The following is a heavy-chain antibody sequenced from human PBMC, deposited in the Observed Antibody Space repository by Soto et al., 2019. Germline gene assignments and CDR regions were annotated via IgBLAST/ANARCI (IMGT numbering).Heavy chain of an antibody. CDR3: AKPAMGYSSSWYYFDY. V-gene: IGHV3-23*01. J-gene: IGHJ4*02. CDR1: GFTFSSYA. Sequence: SLRLSWAASGFTFSSYAMSWVRQAPGKGLEWVSAISGSGGSTYYADSVKGRFTISRDNSKNTLYLQMNSLRAEDTAVYYCAKPAMGYSSSWYYFDYWGQGTLVTVSS. D-gene: IGHD6-13*01. CDR2: ISGSGGST.